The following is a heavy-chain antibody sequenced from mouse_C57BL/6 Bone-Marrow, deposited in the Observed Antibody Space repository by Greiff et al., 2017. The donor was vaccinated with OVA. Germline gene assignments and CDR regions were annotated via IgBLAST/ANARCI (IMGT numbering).Heavy chain of an antibody. CDR3: SRNSLRRRYYYAMDY. V-gene: IGHV1-7*01. Sequence: VHLVESGAELAKPGASVKLSCKASGYTFTSYWMHWVKQKPGQGLEWIGYINPSSGYTKYNQKFKDKATLTADKSSSTAYMQLSSLTYEDSAVYYCSRNSLRRRYYYAMDYWGQGTSVTVSS. J-gene: IGHJ4*01. CDR2: INPSSGYT. CDR1: GYTFTSYW. D-gene: IGHD2-12*01.